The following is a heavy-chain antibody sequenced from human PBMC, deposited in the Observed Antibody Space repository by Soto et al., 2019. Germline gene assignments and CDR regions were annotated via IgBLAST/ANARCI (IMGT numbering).Heavy chain of an antibody. CDR1: GGTFSSYA. CDR2: IIPIFGTA. Sequence: QVQLVQSGAEVKKPGSSVKVSCKASGGTFSSYAISWVRQAPGQGLEWMGGIIPIFGTANYAQKFQGRVTITADESTSTAYMELSSLRSEDTAVYYCARDEAPTYYDFWSGPQGYWGQGTLVTVSS. CDR3: ARDEAPTYYDFWSGPQGY. J-gene: IGHJ4*02. D-gene: IGHD3-3*01. V-gene: IGHV1-69*01.